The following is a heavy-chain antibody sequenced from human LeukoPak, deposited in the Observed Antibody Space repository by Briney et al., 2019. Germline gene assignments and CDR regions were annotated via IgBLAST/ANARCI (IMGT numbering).Heavy chain of an antibody. CDR1: GFTFSSHC. V-gene: IGHV3-7*01. Sequence: GSLRLSCAGSGFTFSSHCMTWVRQAPGKGLEWVANIKQDGSEKYYVDSVKGRFTISRDNAKNSLSLQMNSLRAENTAVYYCARGGGYSGYGGSDYWGQGTLVTVSS. CDR2: IKQDGSEK. CDR3: ARGGGYSGYGGSDY. D-gene: IGHD5-12*01. J-gene: IGHJ4*02.